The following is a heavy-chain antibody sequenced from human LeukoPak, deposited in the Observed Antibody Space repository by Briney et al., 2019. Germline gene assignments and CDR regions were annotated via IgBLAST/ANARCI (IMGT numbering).Heavy chain of an antibody. Sequence: PSETLSLTCSVSGGSISRSSYYWGWIRQPPGKGLEWIGSIYYSGSTYYNPSLKSRVTISVDTSKNQFSLKLSSVTAADTAVYYCARQLSSSWHGYWGQGTLVTVSS. D-gene: IGHD6-13*01. CDR1: GGSISRSSYY. CDR3: ARQLSSSWHGY. CDR2: IYYSGST. J-gene: IGHJ4*02. V-gene: IGHV4-39*01.